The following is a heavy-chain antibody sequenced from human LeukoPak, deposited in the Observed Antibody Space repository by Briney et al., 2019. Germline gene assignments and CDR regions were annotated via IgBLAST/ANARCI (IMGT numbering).Heavy chain of an antibody. D-gene: IGHD3-16*01. Sequence: PGGSLRLSCAASGFTLSSYAMSWVRQAPGKGLEWVSAISDTGNTYHADSVKGRFTISRDNSKNTLYLEMSSLRVDDAAIYYCARSVWGSYHFDYWGQGTRVTVSS. J-gene: IGHJ4*02. V-gene: IGHV3-23*01. CDR2: ISDTGNT. CDR1: GFTLSSYA. CDR3: ARSVWGSYHFDY.